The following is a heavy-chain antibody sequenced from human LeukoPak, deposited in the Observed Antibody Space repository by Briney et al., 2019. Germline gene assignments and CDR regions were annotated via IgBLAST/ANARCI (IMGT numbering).Heavy chain of an antibody. CDR2: ISGSGGST. Sequence: GGSLRLSCAASGFTFSSYAMSWVRQAPGKGLEWVSAISGSGGSTYYADSVKGRFTISRDNFKNTLYLQMNSLRAEDTAVYYCVSMVRGVKSFFYNWFDPWGQGTLVTVSS. J-gene: IGHJ5*02. CDR1: GFTFSSYA. CDR3: VSMVRGVKSFFYNWFDP. D-gene: IGHD3-10*01. V-gene: IGHV3-23*01.